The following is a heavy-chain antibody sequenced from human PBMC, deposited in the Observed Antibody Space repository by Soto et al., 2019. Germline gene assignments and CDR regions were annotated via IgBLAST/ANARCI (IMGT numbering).Heavy chain of an antibody. CDR3: AREYTYGSNFFDC. D-gene: IGHD2-2*02. CDR2: ISHSGST. J-gene: IGHJ4*02. CDR1: GGYIISAAYY. Sequence: PSETLSLTCTVSGGYIISAAYYWSWIRQHPGKGLEWIGYISHSGSTYYNPSLKSRVIISVDTSKNQFSLSLTSVTAADTAVYYCAREYTYGSNFFDCWGQGALVTVSS. V-gene: IGHV4-31*03.